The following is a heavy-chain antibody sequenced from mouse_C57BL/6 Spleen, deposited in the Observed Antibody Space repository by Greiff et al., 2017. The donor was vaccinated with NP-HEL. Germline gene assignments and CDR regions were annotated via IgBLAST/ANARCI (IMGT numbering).Heavy chain of an antibody. J-gene: IGHJ2*01. CDR2: INPSNGGT. V-gene: IGHV1-53*01. CDR1: GYTFTSYW. CDR3: APSKITTVVDYFDY. Sequence: QVQLKQPGTELVKPGASVKLSCKASGYTFTSYWMHWVKQRPGQGLEWIGNINPSNGGTNYNEKFKSKATLTVDKSSSTAYMQLSSLTSEDSAVYYCAPSKITTVVDYFDYWGQGTTLTVSS. D-gene: IGHD1-1*01.